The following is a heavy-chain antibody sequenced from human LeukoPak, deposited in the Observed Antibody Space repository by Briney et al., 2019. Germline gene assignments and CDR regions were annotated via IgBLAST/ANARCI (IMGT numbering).Heavy chain of an antibody. V-gene: IGHV1-69*13. Sequence: ASVKVSCKASGGTFSSYAISWVRQAPGQGLEWMGGIIPIFGTANYAQKFQGRVTITADESTGTAYMELSSLRSEDTAVYYCARGQDSYGRSDYWGQGTLVTVSS. D-gene: IGHD5-18*01. CDR1: GGTFSSYA. CDR3: ARGQDSYGRSDY. CDR2: IIPIFGTA. J-gene: IGHJ4*02.